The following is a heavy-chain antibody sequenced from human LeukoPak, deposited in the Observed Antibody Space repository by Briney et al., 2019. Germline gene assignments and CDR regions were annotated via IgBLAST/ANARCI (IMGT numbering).Heavy chain of an antibody. CDR1: GFSFRNSW. V-gene: IGHV3-7*01. J-gene: IGHJ3*02. D-gene: IGHD2-8*01. Sequence: PGESLRLSCAASGFSFRNSWMAWVRHAPGKGLERVALTNEDESAKYYVDSAKGRFTISRDNAKNSLFLQMNSLRDEDTAMYYCARGVNRAYDIWGHGTMVTVSS. CDR2: TNEDESAK. CDR3: ARGVNRAYDI.